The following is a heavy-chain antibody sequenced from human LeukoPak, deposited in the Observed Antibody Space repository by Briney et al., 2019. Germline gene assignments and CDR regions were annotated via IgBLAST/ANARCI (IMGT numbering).Heavy chain of an antibody. D-gene: IGHD5-24*01. CDR2: ISSSGSTI. Sequence: GGSLRLSCAASGFTFSDYYMSWIRQAPGKGLEWVSYISSSGSTIYYADSVKGRFTISRDNAKNSLYLQMNSLRAEDTAVYYCARVGERRWLYKNWFDPWGQGTLVTVSS. CDR3: ARVGERRWLYKNWFDP. V-gene: IGHV3-11*01. J-gene: IGHJ5*02. CDR1: GFTFSDYY.